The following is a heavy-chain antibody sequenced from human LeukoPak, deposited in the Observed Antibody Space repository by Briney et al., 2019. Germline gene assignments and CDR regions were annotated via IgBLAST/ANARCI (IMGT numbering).Heavy chain of an antibody. CDR1: GFTFSSYA. CDR2: ISGSGGST. D-gene: IGHD6-13*01. Sequence: SGGSLRLSCAASGFTFSSYAMSWVRQAPGKGLEWVSAISGSGGSTYYADSVKGRFTISRDNSKNTLYLQMNSLRAEDTAVYYCAKDTRIAAAILSDYWGQGTLVTVSS. V-gene: IGHV3-23*01. J-gene: IGHJ4*02. CDR3: AKDTRIAAAILSDY.